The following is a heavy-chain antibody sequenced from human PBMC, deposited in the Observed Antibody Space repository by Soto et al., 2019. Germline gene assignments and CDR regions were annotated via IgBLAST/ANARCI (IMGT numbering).Heavy chain of an antibody. CDR3: ARAEGTYTWSSEIDA. CDR1: GGSFSSYY. CDR2: ISYRGTT. V-gene: IGHV4-59*06. Sequence: PSETLSLTCAVSGGSFSSYYWSWIRQPPGKGLEWVGHISYRGTTFYNPSLKSRATVSMDMSKSQFSLKLASVTAADTAVYYSARAEGTYTWSSEIDAWGQGTPVTVSS. D-gene: IGHD3-10*01. J-gene: IGHJ5*02.